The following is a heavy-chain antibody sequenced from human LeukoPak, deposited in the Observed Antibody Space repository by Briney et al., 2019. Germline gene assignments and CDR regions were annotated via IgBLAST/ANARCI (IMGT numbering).Heavy chain of an antibody. D-gene: IGHD3-3*01. Sequence: SETLSLTCTVSGGSISSYYWSWIRQPPGKGLEWIGSIYYSGSTYYNPSLKSRVTISVDTSKNQFSLKLSSVTAADTAVYYCARVPRENYDFWSGYPDAFDIWGQGTMVTVSS. CDR1: GGSISSYY. V-gene: IGHV4-59*08. CDR2: IYYSGST. CDR3: ARVPRENYDFWSGYPDAFDI. J-gene: IGHJ3*02.